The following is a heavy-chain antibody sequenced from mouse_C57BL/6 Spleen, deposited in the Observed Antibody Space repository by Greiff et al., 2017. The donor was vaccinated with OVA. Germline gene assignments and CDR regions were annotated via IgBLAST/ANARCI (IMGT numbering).Heavy chain of an antibody. D-gene: IGHD1-1*01. CDR1: GFTFSSYG. J-gene: IGHJ2*01. V-gene: IGHV5-6*01. CDR3: ARLDYYGSSEYFDY. Sequence: EVKLMESGGDLVKPGGSLKLSCAASGFTFSSYGMSWVRQTPDKRLEWVATISSGGSYTYYPDSVKGRFTISRDNAKNTLYLQMSSLKSEDTAMYYCARLDYYGSSEYFDYWGQGTTLTVSS. CDR2: ISSGGSYT.